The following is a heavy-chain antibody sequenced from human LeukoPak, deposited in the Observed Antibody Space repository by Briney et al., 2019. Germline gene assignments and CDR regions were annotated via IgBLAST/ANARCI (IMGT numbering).Heavy chain of an antibody. CDR3: ARDIAAAGTLSWFDP. D-gene: IGHD6-13*01. V-gene: IGHV4-59*12. Sequence: PSETLSLTCTVSGGSISSYYWSWIRQPPGKGLEWIGEINHSGSTNYNPSLKSRVTISVDTSKNQFSLKLSSVTAADTAVYYCARDIAAAGTLSWFDPWGQGTLVTVSS. CDR1: GGSISSYY. J-gene: IGHJ5*02. CDR2: INHSGST.